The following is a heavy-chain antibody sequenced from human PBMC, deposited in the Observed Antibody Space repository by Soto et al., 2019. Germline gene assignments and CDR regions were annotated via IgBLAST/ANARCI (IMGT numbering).Heavy chain of an antibody. CDR2: IWHDGNNK. J-gene: IGHJ6*02. V-gene: IGHV3-33*01. Sequence: VGSLRLSCAASGFTFSNYGMHWVRQAPGKGLEWVAIIWHDGNNKYYADSVRGRFIISRDNSKNRLYLQMNSLRAEDTAVYYCASDLVGASDSYGLDVWGQGTPVTVSS. D-gene: IGHD1-26*01. CDR1: GFTFSNYG. CDR3: ASDLVGASDSYGLDV.